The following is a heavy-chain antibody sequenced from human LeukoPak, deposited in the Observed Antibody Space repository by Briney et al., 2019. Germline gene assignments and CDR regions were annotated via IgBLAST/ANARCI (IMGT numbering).Heavy chain of an antibody. V-gene: IGHV4-39*07. Sequence: SETLSLTCTVSGGSISSSSYYWGWIRQPPGKGLEWIGSIYYSGSTYYNPSLKSRVTISVDTSKNQFSLKLSSVTAADTAVYYCARDRPAIAAAVRIEFWFDPWGQGTLVTVSS. CDR3: ARDRPAIAAAVRIEFWFDP. J-gene: IGHJ5*02. CDR1: GGSISSSSYY. CDR2: IYYSGST. D-gene: IGHD6-13*01.